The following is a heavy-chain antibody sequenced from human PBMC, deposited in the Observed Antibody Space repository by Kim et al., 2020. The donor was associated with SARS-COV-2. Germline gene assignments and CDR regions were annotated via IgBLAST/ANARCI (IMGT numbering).Heavy chain of an antibody. CDR1: EFTFSSHN. CDR2: ISYDWKKI. Sequence: GGSLRLSCAASEFTFSSHNMNWLRQAPGKGLEWLSYISYDWKKIWYAESVKGRFTISRDNGKHSLYLQMNSLTAEDTAVYYCAEDRDWAFDIWGQGTMVTVFS. V-gene: IGHV3-48*01. CDR3: AEDRDWAFDI. J-gene: IGHJ3*02. D-gene: IGHD3-9*01.